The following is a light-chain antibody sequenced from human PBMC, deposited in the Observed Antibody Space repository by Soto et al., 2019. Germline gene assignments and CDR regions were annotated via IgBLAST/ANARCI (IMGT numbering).Light chain of an antibody. Sequence: DLVMTPSPASLAVALGERATINCKSSQSVLYDSNNENYLAWYQQKPGQPPKLLIYSASTRESGVPDRFSGSGSGTDFTLTISSLQAADVAVYYCQQYYTTPRWTFGQGTKLDI. CDR1: QSVLYDSNNENY. J-gene: IGKJ1*01. CDR2: SAS. CDR3: QQYYTTPRWT. V-gene: IGKV4-1*01.